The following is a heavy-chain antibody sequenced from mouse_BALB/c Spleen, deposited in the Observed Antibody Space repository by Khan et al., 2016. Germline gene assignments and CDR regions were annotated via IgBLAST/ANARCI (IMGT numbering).Heavy chain of an antibody. Sequence: EVELVESGGGLVKPGGSLTLSCAASGFTFSDYYMYWVRQTPEKRLEWVATISDGGSYTYYPASVRGRFTISRDNAKNNLYLQLRSLKSEDTAMYDCERGDRWLAYWGQGTLVTVSA. CDR3: ERGDRWLAY. D-gene: IGHD2-14*01. CDR2: ISDGGSYT. V-gene: IGHV5-4*02. J-gene: IGHJ3*01. CDR1: GFTFSDYY.